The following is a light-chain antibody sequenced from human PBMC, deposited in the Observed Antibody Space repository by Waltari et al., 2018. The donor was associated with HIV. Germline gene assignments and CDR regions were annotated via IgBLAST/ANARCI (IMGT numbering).Light chain of an antibody. CDR1: SLRSFF. V-gene: IGLV3-19*01. J-gene: IGLJ1*01. Sequence: SSELTQDPIVSVALGQTIKITCQGDSLRSFFANWYQHRPGQAPVLVVYGGHRRPSGIPDRFSASNSGNTSSLIISKSEAGDEADYFCHSRDTNGERYVFGGGTRVNVL. CDR2: GGH. CDR3: HSRDTNGERYV.